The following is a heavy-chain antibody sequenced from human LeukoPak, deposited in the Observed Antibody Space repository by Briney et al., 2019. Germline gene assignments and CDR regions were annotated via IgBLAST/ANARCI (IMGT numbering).Heavy chain of an antibody. CDR1: GYTFTSYA. CDR3: ARGGVLLWFGERDYFDY. J-gene: IGHJ4*02. V-gene: IGHV7-4-1*02. D-gene: IGHD3-10*01. CDR2: INTNTGNP. Sequence: ASVKASCKASGYTFTSYAMNWVRQAPGQGLEWMGWINTNTGNPTYAQGFTGRFVFSLDTSVSTAYLQISSLKAEGTAVYYCARGGVLLWFGERDYFDYWGQGTLVTVSS.